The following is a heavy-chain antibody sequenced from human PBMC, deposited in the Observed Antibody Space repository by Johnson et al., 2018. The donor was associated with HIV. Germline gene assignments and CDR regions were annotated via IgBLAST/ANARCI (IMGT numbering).Heavy chain of an antibody. J-gene: IGHJ3*02. CDR3: ARGESSRLQLTGNDAFDI. CDR1: GFTFSSYA. Sequence: QVQLVESGGGVVQPGRSLRLSCAASGFTFSSYAMHWVRQAPGKGLEWVAVISYDGSNKYYADSVKGRLTISRDNSKNTLYLQMNSLRAEDTAVYYCARGESSRLQLTGNDAFDIWGPGTRVTVSS. V-gene: IGHV3-30*04. CDR2: ISYDGSNK. D-gene: IGHD6-13*01.